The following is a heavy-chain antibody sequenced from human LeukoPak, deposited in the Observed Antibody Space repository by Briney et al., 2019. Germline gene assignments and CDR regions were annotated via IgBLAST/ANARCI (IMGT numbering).Heavy chain of an antibody. V-gene: IGHV4-34*01. D-gene: IGHD3-10*02. CDR3: AELGITMIGGV. CDR2: INHSGST. Sequence: SETLSLTCAVYGGSFSGYYWSWIRQPPGKGLEWIGEINHSGSTNYNPSLKSRVTISVDTSKNQFSLKLSSVTAADTAVYYCAELGITMIGGVWGKGTTVTISS. J-gene: IGHJ6*04. CDR1: GGSFSGYY.